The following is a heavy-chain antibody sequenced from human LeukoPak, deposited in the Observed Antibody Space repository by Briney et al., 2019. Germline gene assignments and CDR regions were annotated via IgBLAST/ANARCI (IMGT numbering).Heavy chain of an antibody. D-gene: IGHD2-15*01. Sequence: GGSLRLSCAASGFTFSSYGMSWFRQAPGKGLEGVANINQDGSEKYYVDSVKGRFTISRDNAKNSLSLQMNSLRAEDTAVYSCARTRVSGGTFYHPFDYWGQGTLVTVSS. J-gene: IGHJ4*02. CDR2: INQDGSEK. CDR3: ARTRVSGGTFYHPFDY. V-gene: IGHV3-7*01. CDR1: GFTFSSYG.